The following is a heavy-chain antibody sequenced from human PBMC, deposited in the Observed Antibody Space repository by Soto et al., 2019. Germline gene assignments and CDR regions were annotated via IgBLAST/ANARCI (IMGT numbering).Heavy chain of an antibody. Sequence: SETLSLTCTVSGGSVSSGSYYWSWIRQPPGKGLEWIGYIYYSGSTNYNPSLKSRVTIPVDTSKNQFSLKLSSVTAADTAVYYCARMCGGDCSDYWGQGTLVTVSS. J-gene: IGHJ4*02. D-gene: IGHD2-21*02. CDR3: ARMCGGDCSDY. CDR2: IYYSGST. CDR1: GGSVSSGSYY. V-gene: IGHV4-61*01.